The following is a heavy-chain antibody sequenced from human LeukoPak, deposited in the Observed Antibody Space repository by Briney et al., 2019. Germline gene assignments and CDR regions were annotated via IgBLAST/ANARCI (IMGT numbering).Heavy chain of an antibody. D-gene: IGHD6-13*01. CDR3: ARHSRFQQLGSFDS. J-gene: IGHJ4*02. CDR1: GGSISGYY. Sequence: SETLSLTCTVSGGSISGYYYSWIRQPPGKGLEWIGYIYYSGSTNYNPSLRGRVTMSVDTSKNQIALNLRSVSAADTAVYYCARHSRFQQLGSFDSWGQGSLVTVSS. CDR2: IYYSGST. V-gene: IGHV4-59*08.